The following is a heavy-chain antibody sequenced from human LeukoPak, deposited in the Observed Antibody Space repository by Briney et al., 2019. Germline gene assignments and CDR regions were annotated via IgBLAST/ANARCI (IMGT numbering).Heavy chain of an antibody. V-gene: IGHV3-48*03. CDR2: ISSSGSTI. D-gene: IGHD3-22*01. J-gene: IGHJ4*02. CDR3: ARESMIVVGAHDY. CDR1: GFTFSSYE. Sequence: GGSLRLSCAASGFTFSSYEMNWVRQAPGKGLEWVSYISSSGSTIYYADSVKGRFTISRDNAKNSLYLQMNRLRAEDTAVYYCARESMIVVGAHDYWGQGTLVTVSS.